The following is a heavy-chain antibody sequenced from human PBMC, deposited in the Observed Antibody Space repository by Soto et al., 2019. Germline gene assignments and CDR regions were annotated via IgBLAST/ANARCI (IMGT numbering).Heavy chain of an antibody. CDR3: ASGGYCSGGSCYPRHYYYYYMDV. Sequence: GGSLRLSCAASGFTVSSNYMSWVRQAPGKGLEWVSVIYSGGSTYYADSVKGRFTISRHNPKNTLYLQMNSLRAEDTAVYYCASGGYCSGGSCYPRHYYYYYMDVWGKGTTVTVSS. V-gene: IGHV3-53*04. CDR1: GFTVSSNY. CDR2: IYSGGST. J-gene: IGHJ6*03. D-gene: IGHD2-15*01.